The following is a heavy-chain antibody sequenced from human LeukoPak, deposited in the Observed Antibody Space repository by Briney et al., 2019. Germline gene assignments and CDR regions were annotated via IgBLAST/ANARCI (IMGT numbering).Heavy chain of an antibody. CDR1: GFTFSTYG. CDR3: ARSFYDILIGYYQYFDY. CDR2: IWYDGTNK. Sequence: PGGSLRLSCAASGFTFSTYGMHWVRQAPGKGLEWVAVIWYDGTNKDYTDSVKGRFTISRDNSKNTLYLQMNSLRAEDTAVYYCARSFYDILIGYYQYFDYWSQGTLVTVSS. D-gene: IGHD3-9*01. V-gene: IGHV3-33*01. J-gene: IGHJ4*02.